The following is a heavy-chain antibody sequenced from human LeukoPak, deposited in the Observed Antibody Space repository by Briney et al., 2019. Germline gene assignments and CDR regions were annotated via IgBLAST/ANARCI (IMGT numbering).Heavy chain of an antibody. CDR2: IYTSGST. D-gene: IGHD6-6*01. Sequence: SETLSLTCTVSGGSISSYYWSWIRQPPGKGLEWIGYIYTSGSTNYNPSLKSRVTIAVDTSKNQFSLKLSSVTAADTAVYYCARTYSSSPVFDYWGQGTLVTVSS. V-gene: IGHV4-4*09. CDR1: GGSISSYY. CDR3: ARTYSSSPVFDY. J-gene: IGHJ4*02.